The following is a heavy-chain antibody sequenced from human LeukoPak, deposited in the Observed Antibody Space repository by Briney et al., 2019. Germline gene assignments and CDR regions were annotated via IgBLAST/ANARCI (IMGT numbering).Heavy chain of an antibody. D-gene: IGHD2-2*02. CDR2: IIPILSIA. Sequence: SVKVPCKASGGTFSSYTISWVRQAPGQGLEWMGRIIPILSIANYAQKFQGRVTITADKSTSTAYMELSSLRSEDTAVYYCARGYCSSTSCYSYYYYYTDVWGKGTTVTVSS. CDR1: GGTFSSYT. V-gene: IGHV1-69*02. J-gene: IGHJ6*03. CDR3: ARGYCSSTSCYSYYYYYTDV.